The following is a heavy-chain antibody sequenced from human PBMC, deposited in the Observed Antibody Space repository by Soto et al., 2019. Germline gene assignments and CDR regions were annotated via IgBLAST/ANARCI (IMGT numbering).Heavy chain of an antibody. Sequence: GASVKVSCKASGYTFTSYYMHWVRQAPGQGLEWMGIINPSGGSTSYAQKFQGRVTMTRDTSTSTVYMELSSLRSEDTAVYYCARSDQLNYYYYYGMDVWGQGTTVTVSS. CDR2: INPSGGST. CDR1: GYTFTSYY. J-gene: IGHJ6*02. D-gene: IGHD2-2*01. V-gene: IGHV1-46*01. CDR3: ARSDQLNYYYYYGMDV.